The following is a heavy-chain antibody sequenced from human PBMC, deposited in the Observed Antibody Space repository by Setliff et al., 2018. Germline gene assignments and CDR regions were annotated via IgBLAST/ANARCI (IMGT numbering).Heavy chain of an antibody. CDR1: DYSITNNYY. Sequence: SETLSLTCAVSDYSITNNYYWGWIRQAPGKGLEWIGTAHQSGTTFYNPSLEGRVTMSVDTSKSQFSLKLNSVTATDTAVYYCARQPTGTYQWTFDSWGQGTLVTVS. V-gene: IGHV4-38-2*01. CDR2: AHQSGTT. J-gene: IGHJ4*02. D-gene: IGHD1-26*01. CDR3: ARQPTGTYQWTFDS.